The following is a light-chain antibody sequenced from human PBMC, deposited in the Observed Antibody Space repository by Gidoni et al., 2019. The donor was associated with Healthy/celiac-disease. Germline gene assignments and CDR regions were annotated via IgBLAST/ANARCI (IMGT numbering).Light chain of an antibody. V-gene: IGKV4-1*01. Sequence: DIVMTQSPDPLAVSLGERATINCNSSQSVLYSSNNKNYLAWYQQKPGQPPKLLIYWASTRESGVPDRFSGSGSGTDFTLTISSLQAEDVAVYYCQQYYSTLSFTFXPXTKVDIK. CDR2: WAS. CDR1: QSVLYSSNNKNY. J-gene: IGKJ3*01. CDR3: QQYYSTLSFT.